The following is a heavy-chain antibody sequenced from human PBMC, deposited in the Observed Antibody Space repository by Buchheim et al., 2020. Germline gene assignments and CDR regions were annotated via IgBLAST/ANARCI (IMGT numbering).Heavy chain of an antibody. V-gene: IGHV3-23*01. J-gene: IGHJ6*02. D-gene: IGHD3-22*01. CDR1: GFTFSSYA. Sequence: EVQLLESGGGLVQPGGSLRLSCAASGFTFSSYAMSWVRQAPGKGLEWVSAISGSGGSTYYADSVKGRFTISRDNSKNPLYLQMNSLRAEDTAVYYCAKDSSGYYLFYYYGMDVWGQGTT. CDR2: ISGSGGST. CDR3: AKDSSGYYLFYYYGMDV.